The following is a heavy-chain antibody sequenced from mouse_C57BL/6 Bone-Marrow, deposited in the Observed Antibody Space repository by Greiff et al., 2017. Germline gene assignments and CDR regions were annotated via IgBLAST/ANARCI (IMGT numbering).Heavy chain of an antibody. J-gene: IGHJ3*01. V-gene: IGHV1-81*01. CDR3: ARWGTWFAY. CDR1: GCTFTSYG. Sequence: VHLVESGAELVRPGASVKLSCKASGCTFTSYGISWVKQRPGQGLEWIGEIYPRSGNTYYNEKFKGKATLTADKSSSTAYMELRSLTSEDSAVYFCARWGTWFAYWGQGTLVTVSA. CDR2: IYPRSGNT.